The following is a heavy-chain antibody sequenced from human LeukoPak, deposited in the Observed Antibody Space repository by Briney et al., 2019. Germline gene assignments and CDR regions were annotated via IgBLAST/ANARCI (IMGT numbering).Heavy chain of an antibody. CDR1: GGSINSYY. CDR2: IYSSGST. J-gene: IGHJ6*03. D-gene: IGHD2-2*01. V-gene: IGHV4-4*07. Sequence: PSETLSPTCTVSGGSINSYYWSWVRQPAGKALEWIGRIYSSGSTNYNPSLKSRVTISLDKSKYQLSLKMSSVTAADTAVYYCARAGYCSSISCRDYYFFMDVWGKGTTVTVSS. CDR3: ARAGYCSSISCRDYYFFMDV.